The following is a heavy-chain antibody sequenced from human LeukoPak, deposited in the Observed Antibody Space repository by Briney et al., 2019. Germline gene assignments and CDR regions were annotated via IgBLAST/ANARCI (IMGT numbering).Heavy chain of an antibody. CDR3: ARGFPPIGVVARNYFDY. Sequence: PSETLSLTCAVYGGPFSGYYWSWIRQPPGKGLEWIGEINHSGSTNYNPSLKSRVTISVDTSKNQFSLKLSSVTAADTAVYYCARGFPPIGVVARNYFDYWGQGTLVTVSS. V-gene: IGHV4-34*01. D-gene: IGHD2-15*01. J-gene: IGHJ4*02. CDR1: GGPFSGYY. CDR2: INHSGST.